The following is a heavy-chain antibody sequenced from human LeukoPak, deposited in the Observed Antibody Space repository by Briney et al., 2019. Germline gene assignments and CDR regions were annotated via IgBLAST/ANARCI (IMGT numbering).Heavy chain of an antibody. CDR2: ISSSSNTI. V-gene: IGHV3-48*01. Sequence: GGSLRLSCAASGFTFSSYSMNWVRQAPGKGLEWVSYISSSSNTIYYADSVKGRFTISRDNAKNSLYLQMNSLRAEDTAVYYCARGYCSGGRCGRFDPWGQGTLVTVSS. CDR1: GFTFSSYS. J-gene: IGHJ5*02. D-gene: IGHD2-15*01. CDR3: ARGYCSGGRCGRFDP.